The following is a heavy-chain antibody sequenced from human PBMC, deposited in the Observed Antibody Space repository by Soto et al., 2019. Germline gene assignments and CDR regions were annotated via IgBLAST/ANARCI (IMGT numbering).Heavy chain of an antibody. J-gene: IGHJ5*02. CDR2: IKSKTDGGTT. D-gene: IGHD4-17*01. CDR3: TTDRTLHDYGDP. Sequence: GGSLRLSCSASGFTFSNAWMSWVRQAPGKGLEWVGRIKSKTDGGTTDYAAPVKGRFTISRDDSKNTLYLQMNSLKTEDTAVYYCTTDRTLHDYGDPWGQGTLVTVSS. CDR1: GFTFSNAW. V-gene: IGHV3-15*01.